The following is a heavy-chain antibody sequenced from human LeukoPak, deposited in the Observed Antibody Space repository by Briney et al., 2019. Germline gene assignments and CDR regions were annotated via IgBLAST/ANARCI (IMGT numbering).Heavy chain of an antibody. J-gene: IGHJ4*02. CDR1: GFTFSSYS. CDR2: ISSSSSYI. Sequence: GGSLRLSCAASGFTFSSYSMNWVRQTPGKGLEWVSSISSSSSYIYYAVSVKGRFTISRDNAKNSLYLQMNSLRAEDTAVYYCARDGRIAVVYWGQGTLVTVSS. CDR3: ARDGRIAVVY. V-gene: IGHV3-21*01. D-gene: IGHD6-19*01.